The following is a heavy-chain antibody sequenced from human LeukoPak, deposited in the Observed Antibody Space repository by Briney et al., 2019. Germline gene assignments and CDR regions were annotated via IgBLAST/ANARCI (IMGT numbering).Heavy chain of an antibody. CDR1: GGSISSSSYY. Sequence: SETLSLTCTVSGGSISSSSYYWGWIRQPPGKGLEWIGSIYYSGSTYYNPSLKSRVTISVDTSKNQLSLKLTSVTAADTAVYYCARDATMMGNYFNYWGQGTLVTVSS. J-gene: IGHJ4*02. CDR2: IYYSGST. CDR3: ARDATMMGNYFNY. V-gene: IGHV4-39*02. D-gene: IGHD5-12*01.